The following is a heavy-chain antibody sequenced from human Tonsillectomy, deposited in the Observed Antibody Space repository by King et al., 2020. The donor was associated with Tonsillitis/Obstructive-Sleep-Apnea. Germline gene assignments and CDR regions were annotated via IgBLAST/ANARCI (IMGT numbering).Heavy chain of an antibody. D-gene: IGHD3-10*01. CDR1: GFTFSSYS. CDR2: ITGSSTDI. J-gene: IGHJ4*02. Sequence: VQLVESGGGLVKPGGSLRLSCTASGFTFSSYSMNWVRQAPGKGLEWVSSITGSSTDIYYADSVKGRFTISRDNAENSLYLQMNSLRVEDTAVYFCASTSGYRGQGTLVTVSS. V-gene: IGHV3-21*01. CDR3: ASTSGY.